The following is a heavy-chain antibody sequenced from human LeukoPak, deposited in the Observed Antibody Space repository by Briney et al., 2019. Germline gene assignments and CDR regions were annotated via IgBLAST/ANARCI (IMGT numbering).Heavy chain of an antibody. D-gene: IGHD4-17*01. Sequence: GGSLRLSCAASGFPFSQAWMSWVRQAPGKGLEWVGRIVSKIDGETREYAAPVKGRFTISRDDSKSTLYLQMNSLKTDDTAVYYCTTNNYADYIPDYWGQGTLVTVSS. CDR3: TTNNYADYIPDY. V-gene: IGHV3-15*04. J-gene: IGHJ4*02. CDR2: IVSKIDGETR. CDR1: GFPFSQAW.